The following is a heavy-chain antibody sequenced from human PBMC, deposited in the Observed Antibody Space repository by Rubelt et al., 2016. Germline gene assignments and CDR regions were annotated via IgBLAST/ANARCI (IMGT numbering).Heavy chain of an antibody. Sequence: QVQLVQSGAEVKKPGASVKVSCKASGYTFTSYGISWVRQAPGQGLEWMGWISAYNGNTNYAQKSQGRVTMTTDTFTSTADMELRSLRSDDTAVYYCARDLPPFRRYNWNFPLDYWGQGTLVTVSS. J-gene: IGHJ4*02. CDR2: ISAYNGNT. CDR3: ARDLPPFRRYNWNFPLDY. V-gene: IGHV1-18*01. D-gene: IGHD1-7*01. CDR1: GYTFTSYG.